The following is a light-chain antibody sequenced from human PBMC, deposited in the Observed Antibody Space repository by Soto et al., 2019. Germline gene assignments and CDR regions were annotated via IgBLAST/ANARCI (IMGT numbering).Light chain of an antibody. CDR1: SSNIGSNY. Sequence: QSVLTQPPSASGTHGQRVTISCYGSSSNIGSNYVYWYHQLPGTAPKLVIYRNNQRPSGVPDRISGSKSGTSASLAISGLRSEDEADYYCAAWDDRLSGLVFGRGTKLPVL. CDR3: AAWDDRLSGLV. CDR2: RNN. V-gene: IGLV1-47*01. J-gene: IGLJ2*01.